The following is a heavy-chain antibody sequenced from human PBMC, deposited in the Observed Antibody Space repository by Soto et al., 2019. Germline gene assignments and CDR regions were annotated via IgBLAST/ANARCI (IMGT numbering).Heavy chain of an antibody. CDR3: TRKTPKNGMAV. D-gene: IGHD2-15*01. J-gene: IGHJ6*02. V-gene: IGHV3-66*01. CDR1: GFTVSSNY. Sequence: GGSLRLSCAASGFTVSSNYMSWVRQAPGKGLEWVSVIYSGGSTYYADSVKGRFTISRENAKNSLYLQMNSLRVGDTAVYYCTRKTPKNGMAVWGQGTTVTVSS. CDR2: IYSGGST.